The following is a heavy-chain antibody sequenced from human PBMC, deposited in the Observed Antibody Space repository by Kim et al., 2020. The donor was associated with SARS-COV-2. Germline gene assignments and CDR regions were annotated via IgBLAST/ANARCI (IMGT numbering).Heavy chain of an antibody. CDR1: GYTFTNYP. D-gene: IGHD6-19*01. CDR3: ARGGTVAGRLGDY. CDR2: ISTNTGNP. Sequence: ASVKVSCKASGYTFTNYPMNWVRQAPGQGLEWIGWISTNTGNPTYAQPFAGRFVFSLDTSVSTAYLQISSLKTDDTAVYFCARGGTVAGRLGDYWDQGTLVTVSS. V-gene: IGHV7-4-1*02. J-gene: IGHJ4*02.